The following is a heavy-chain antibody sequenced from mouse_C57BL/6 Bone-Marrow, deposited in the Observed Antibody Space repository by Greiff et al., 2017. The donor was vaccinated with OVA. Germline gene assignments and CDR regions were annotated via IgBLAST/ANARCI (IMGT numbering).Heavy chain of an antibody. V-gene: IGHV5-15*01. D-gene: IGHD4-1*01. CDR2: FSNLAYSI. CDR3: ARQGRTGYYFDY. Sequence: EVQGVESGGGLVQPGGSLKLSCAASGFTFSDYGMAWVRQAPRKGPEWVAFFSNLAYSIYYADTVTGRFTISRENAKNTLYLEMSSLRSEYTAMYYCARQGRTGYYFDYWGQGTTLTVSS. CDR1: GFTFSDYG. J-gene: IGHJ2*01.